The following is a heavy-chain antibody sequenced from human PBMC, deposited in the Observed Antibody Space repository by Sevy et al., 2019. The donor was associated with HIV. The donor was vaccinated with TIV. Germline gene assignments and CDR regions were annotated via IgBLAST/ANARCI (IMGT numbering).Heavy chain of an antibody. J-gene: IGHJ6*02. CDR1: GFTFSSYS. CDR2: ISSSSSYI. V-gene: IGHV3-21*01. Sequence: GGSLRLSCAASGFTFSSYSMNWVRQAPGKGLEWVSSISSSSSYIYYADSVKGRVTISRDNAKKSLYLQMNSLRAEDTAIYFCAKRGGQYDLGMDVWGQGTTVTVSS. D-gene: IGHD1-1*01. CDR3: AKRGGQYDLGMDV.